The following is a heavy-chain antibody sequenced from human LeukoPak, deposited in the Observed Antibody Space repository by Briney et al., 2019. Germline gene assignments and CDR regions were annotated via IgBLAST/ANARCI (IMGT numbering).Heavy chain of an antibody. CDR2: IYYSGST. Sequence: PSETLSLTCTVSGGSISSGGYYWSWIRQPPGKGLEWIGYIYYSGSTYYNPSLKSRVTISVDTSKNQFSLKLSSVTAADTAVYYCARGLAARRNFDYWGQGTLVTVSS. J-gene: IGHJ4*02. V-gene: IGHV4-31*03. D-gene: IGHD6-6*01. CDR1: GGSISSGGYY. CDR3: ARGLAARRNFDY.